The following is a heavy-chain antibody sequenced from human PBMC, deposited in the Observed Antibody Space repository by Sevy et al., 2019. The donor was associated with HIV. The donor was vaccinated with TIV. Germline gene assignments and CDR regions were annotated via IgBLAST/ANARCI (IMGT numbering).Heavy chain of an antibody. CDR1: GGSISSYY. V-gene: IGHV4-59*13. CDR2: IYSTGST. CDR3: ARVGLATHFFDS. J-gene: IGHJ4*02. Sequence: SETLSLTCTVSGGSISSYYWSWIRQPPGKGLEWVGYIYSTGSTNYNPSLKSRVTISVDTSKNQFSLKLSSVTAADTAVYYCARVGLATHFFDSWGQGNLVTVSS.